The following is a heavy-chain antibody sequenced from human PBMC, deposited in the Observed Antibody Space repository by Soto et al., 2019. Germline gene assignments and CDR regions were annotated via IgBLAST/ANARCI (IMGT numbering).Heavy chain of an antibody. CDR3: AQRRAVASDSPSAMAV. CDR1: GFIFSSYA. CDR2: ISGSDGRT. Sequence: GESLRLSCAASGFIFSSYAMSWVRQAPGKGLEWVSAISGSDGRTYYSESVKGRWTVSRDNAKNTLCLQMDSLRAEDTAVYYCAQRRAVASDSPSAMAVWAQGTTITVSS. J-gene: IGHJ6*01. V-gene: IGHV3-23*01. D-gene: IGHD6-19*01.